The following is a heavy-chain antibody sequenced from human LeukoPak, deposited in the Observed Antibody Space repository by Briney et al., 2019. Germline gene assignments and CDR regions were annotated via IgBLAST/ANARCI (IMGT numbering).Heavy chain of an antibody. V-gene: IGHV1-2*02. CDR3: ARVTAAGTSGDY. D-gene: IGHD6-13*01. J-gene: IGHJ4*02. Sequence: GSSVTVSCKASGYTFTGYYMYWVRQAPAQGLAWVGWINPNSGGTNYAQKFQGRVTMTRDTSISTAYMELSRLRSNDTAVYYCARVTAAGTSGDYWGQGTLVTVSS. CDR1: GYTFTGYY. CDR2: INPNSGGT.